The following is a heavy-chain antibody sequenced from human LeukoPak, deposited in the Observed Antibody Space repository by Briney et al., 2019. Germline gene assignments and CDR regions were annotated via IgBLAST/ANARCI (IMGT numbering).Heavy chain of an antibody. J-gene: IGHJ4*02. V-gene: IGHV4-38-2*02. CDR3: ATDYYGSGSYYSYFDY. CDR1: GYSISSGYY. Sequence: SETLSLTCTVSGYSISSGYYWGWIRQPPGKGLEWIGTIYHTGSTHYNPSLKSRVTISVDKSKNQFSLKLSSVTAADTAVYYCATDYYGSGSYYSYFDYWGQGTLVTVSS. D-gene: IGHD3-10*01. CDR2: IYHTGST.